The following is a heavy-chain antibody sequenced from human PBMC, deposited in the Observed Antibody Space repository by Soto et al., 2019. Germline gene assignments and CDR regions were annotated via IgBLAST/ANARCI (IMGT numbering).Heavy chain of an antibody. CDR1: GITFSGYW. CDR3: SRGIKAYSGQYV. D-gene: IGHD3-10*01. Sequence: PGESLTISCAASGITFSGYWMHWVRQAPGKGLVWVSRINSDESSRSYADFVKGRFTISRDNAKNTVYLQMHSLRDEDTGVYYCSRGIKAYSGQYVLGPATTVTVSS. V-gene: IGHV3-74*01. CDR2: INSDESSR. J-gene: IGHJ6*02.